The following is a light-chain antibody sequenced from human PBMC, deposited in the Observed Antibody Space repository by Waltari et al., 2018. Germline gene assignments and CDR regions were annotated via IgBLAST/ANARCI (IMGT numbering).Light chain of an antibody. J-gene: IGKJ2*01. V-gene: IGKV1-5*03. CDR1: QSVSSW. Sequence: DIRMTQFPSTLSASVGDRVTITCRASQSVSSWLAWYQQKPGKAPKLLIYKASNLEGGVPSRFSGSGSGTEFTLTISSLQTDDFATYYCEHYNGFPYTFGQGTRLEI. CDR3: EHYNGFPYT. CDR2: KAS.